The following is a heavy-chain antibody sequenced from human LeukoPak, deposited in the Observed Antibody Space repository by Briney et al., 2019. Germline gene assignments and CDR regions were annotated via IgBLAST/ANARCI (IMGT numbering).Heavy chain of an antibody. CDR3: ARVTSTSDTFDY. D-gene: IGHD2-2*01. V-gene: IGHV4-59*01. Sequence: SETLSLTCTVSGGSIRSYYWSWIRQPPGKGLEWIGYIYYSGSTNYNPSLKSRVTISVDTSKNQFSLKLSSVTAADTAVYYCARVTSTSDTFDYWGQGTLVTVSS. CDR2: IYYSGST. CDR1: GGSIRSYY. J-gene: IGHJ4*02.